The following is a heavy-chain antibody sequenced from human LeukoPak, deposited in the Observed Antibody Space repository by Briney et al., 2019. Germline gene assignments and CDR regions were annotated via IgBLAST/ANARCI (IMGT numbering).Heavy chain of an antibody. CDR3: APDRTIIRVAARSNWFDP. Sequence: SETLSLTCTVSGGSISSSSYYWGWIRQPPGKGLEWIGSIYYSGSTYYNPSLKSRVTISVDTSKNQFSLKLSSVTAADTAVYYCAPDRTIIRVAARSNWFDPWGQGTLVTVSS. J-gene: IGHJ5*02. CDR2: IYYSGST. D-gene: IGHD6-6*01. V-gene: IGHV4-39*01. CDR1: GGSISSSSYY.